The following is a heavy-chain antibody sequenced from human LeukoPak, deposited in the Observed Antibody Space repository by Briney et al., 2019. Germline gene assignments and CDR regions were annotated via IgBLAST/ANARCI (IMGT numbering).Heavy chain of an antibody. Sequence: GGSLRLSCAASGFTFSSYEMNWVRQAPGKGLEWVSYISSSGSTIYYADSVKGRFTISRDNAKNSLYLQMNSLRAEDTAVYYCARAQGGPGIVVVPAAILPYYYYYYYMDVRGKGTTVTVSS. CDR3: ARAQGGPGIVVVPAAILPYYYYYYYMDV. V-gene: IGHV3-48*03. CDR1: GFTFSSYE. CDR2: ISSSGSTI. D-gene: IGHD2-2*02. J-gene: IGHJ6*03.